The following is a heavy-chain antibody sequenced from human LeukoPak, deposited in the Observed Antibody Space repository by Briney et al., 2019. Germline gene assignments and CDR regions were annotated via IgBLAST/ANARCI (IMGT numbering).Heavy chain of an antibody. V-gene: IGHV3-21*01. J-gene: IGHJ4*02. CDR1: GFSFSTYS. CDR2: IGSSSSYI. D-gene: IGHD3-10*01. CDR3: AREDYYGSGQFAD. Sequence: GGSLRLSCAGSGFSFSTYSINWVRQAPGKGLEWVSSIGSSSSYIYYADSVKGRFTISRDNAKKSLYLQMNSLRAEDTAVYYCAREDYYGSGQFADWGRGTLVTVSS.